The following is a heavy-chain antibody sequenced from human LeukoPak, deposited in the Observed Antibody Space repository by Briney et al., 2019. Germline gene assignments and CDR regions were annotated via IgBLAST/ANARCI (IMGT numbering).Heavy chain of an antibody. D-gene: IGHD2-15*01. CDR2: IIPIFGTA. V-gene: IGHV1-69*13. J-gene: IGHJ4*02. Sequence: SVKVSCKASGGTFSSYAISWVRQAPGQGLEWMGGIIPIFGTANYAQKFQGRVTITADESTSTAYMELSSLRSEDTAVYYCSVVVAAPNEDDYFDYWGQGTLVTVSS. CDR1: GGTFSSYA. CDR3: SVVVAAPNEDDYFDY.